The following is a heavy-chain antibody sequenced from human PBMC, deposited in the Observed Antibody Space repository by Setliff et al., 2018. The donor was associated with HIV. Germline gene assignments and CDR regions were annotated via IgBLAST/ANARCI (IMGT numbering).Heavy chain of an antibody. V-gene: IGHV4-4*07. CDR3: ARDLPELTGRSFDP. CDR2: INSSGSI. D-gene: IGHD7-27*01. Sequence: SETLSLTCIVSGGSISGYYWSWIRQPAEKGLEWIGRINSSGSINYNPSLKSRVTMSVDTSKNQFSLKLTSVTAADTAVYYCARDLPELTGRSFDPWGQGMLVTVSS. CDR1: GGSISGYY. J-gene: IGHJ5*02.